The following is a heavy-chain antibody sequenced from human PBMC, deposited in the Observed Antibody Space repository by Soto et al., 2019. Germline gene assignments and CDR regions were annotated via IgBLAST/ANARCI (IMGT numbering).Heavy chain of an antibody. J-gene: IGHJ4*02. CDR2: IYYSGST. Sequence: SETLSLTCTVSGGSISSYYWSWIRQPPGKGLEWIGYIYYSGSTNYNPSLKSRVTISVDTSKNQFSLKLSSVTAADTAVYYCARADGSGSYYKAPQFDYFGQVTLVTVSS. D-gene: IGHD3-10*01. CDR3: ARADGSGSYYKAPQFDY. V-gene: IGHV4-59*01. CDR1: GGSISSYY.